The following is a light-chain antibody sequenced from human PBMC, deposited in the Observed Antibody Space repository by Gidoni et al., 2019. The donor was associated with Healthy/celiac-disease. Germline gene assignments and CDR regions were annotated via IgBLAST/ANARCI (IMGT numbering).Light chain of an antibody. V-gene: IGKV3-15*01. Sequence: IVMTQSPATLSVPPGERATLSCRASQSVSGNLAWYQQKLGQAPRLLIYGASTRATGIPARFSGSGSGTEFTLTISSLQSEDFAVYYCQQYNNWPLTFGQGTKVEIK. CDR1: QSVSGN. CDR2: GAS. CDR3: QQYNNWPLT. J-gene: IGKJ1*01.